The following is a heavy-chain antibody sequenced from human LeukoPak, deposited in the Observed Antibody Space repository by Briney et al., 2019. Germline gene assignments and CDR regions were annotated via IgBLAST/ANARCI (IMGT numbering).Heavy chain of an antibody. CDR2: IKHSGST. Sequence: SQTLSLTCAVYGGSFSDYYWSWIRQPPGKGLEWIGEIKHSGSTNYNPSLKSRVTISVDTSKNQFSLKLSSVTAADTAVYYCARDYDNTADFDYWGQGTLVTVSS. CDR3: ARDYDNTADFDY. V-gene: IGHV4-34*01. D-gene: IGHD3-16*01. CDR1: GGSFSDYY. J-gene: IGHJ4*02.